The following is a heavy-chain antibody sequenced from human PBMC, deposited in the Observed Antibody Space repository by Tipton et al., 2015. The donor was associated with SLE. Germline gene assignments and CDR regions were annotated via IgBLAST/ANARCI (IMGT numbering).Heavy chain of an antibody. J-gene: IGHJ4*02. V-gene: IGHV3-23*01. CDR2: ISGSGGST. D-gene: IGHD3-10*01. CDR1: GFTFSSYA. CDR3: TRQGYYGSGSYYPDY. Sequence: GSLRLSCAASGFTFSSYAMSWVRQAPGKGLEWVSAISGSGGSTYYADSVKGRFTISRDNSKNTAYLQMNSLKTEDTAVYYCTRQGYYGSGSYYPDYWGQGTLVTVSS.